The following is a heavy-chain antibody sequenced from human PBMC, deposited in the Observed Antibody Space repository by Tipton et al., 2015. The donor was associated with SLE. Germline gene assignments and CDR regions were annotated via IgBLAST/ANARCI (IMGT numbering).Heavy chain of an antibody. CDR3: ARRPYDFWSPHDAFDF. D-gene: IGHD3-3*01. CDR1: GGSMSSSDCY. CDR2: RCYTGST. J-gene: IGHJ3*01. Sequence: TLSLTCTVSGGSMSSSDCYWGWVRQSPGRGLEWIGSRCYTGSTYYNPSLESRVTMSVDASKNQFSLRLSSVTAADTAVYWCARRPYDFWSPHDAFDFWGQGTMVTVSS. V-gene: IGHV4-39*07.